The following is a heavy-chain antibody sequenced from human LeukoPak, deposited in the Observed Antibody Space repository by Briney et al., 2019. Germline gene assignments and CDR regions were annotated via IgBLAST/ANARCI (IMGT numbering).Heavy chain of an antibody. Sequence: SETLSLTCAVYGGPFSSHYWSWIRQPPGKGLEWVGEINHSGSTKYNPSLKSRVTISVDTSKNQFSLKLSSVTAADTAVYYCAKSLYDEGYWGQGTLVTVSS. V-gene: IGHV4-34*01. CDR3: AKSLYDEGY. D-gene: IGHD3-22*01. CDR2: INHSGST. J-gene: IGHJ4*02. CDR1: GGPFSSHY.